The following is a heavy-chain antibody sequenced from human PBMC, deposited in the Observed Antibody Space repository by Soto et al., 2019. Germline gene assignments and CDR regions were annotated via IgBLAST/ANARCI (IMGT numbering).Heavy chain of an antibody. CDR3: ARYSGYVE. Sequence: EVQMVESGGGWLHPGGSLRLPWEPSGLPLRGYRMNGVRKVPGKGLEWVPYISSSSSTIYYADSVKGRFTISRDNAKNSLYLQMNSLRDEDTAVYYCARYSGYVEWGQGTLVTVSS. J-gene: IGHJ4*02. CDR2: ISSSSSTI. CDR1: GLPLRGYR. D-gene: IGHD5-12*01. V-gene: IGHV3-48*02.